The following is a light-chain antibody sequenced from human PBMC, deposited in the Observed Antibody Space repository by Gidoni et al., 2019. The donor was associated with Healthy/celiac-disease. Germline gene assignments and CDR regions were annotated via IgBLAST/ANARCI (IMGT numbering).Light chain of an antibody. V-gene: IGKV1-27*01. CDR3: QKYNSAPRT. CDR1: QGISNY. Sequence: DIQMTQSPSSLSASVGDRATTACRASQGISNYLAWYQQKPGKVPKLLIYAASTLQSGVPSRFSGSGSGTDFTLTISSLQPEDVATYYCQKYNSAPRTFGQGTKVEIK. CDR2: AAS. J-gene: IGKJ1*01.